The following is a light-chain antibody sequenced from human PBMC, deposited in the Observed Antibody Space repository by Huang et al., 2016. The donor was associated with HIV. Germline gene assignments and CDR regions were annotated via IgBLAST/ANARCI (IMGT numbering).Light chain of an antibody. V-gene: IGKV3-15*01. CDR1: QNVSSD. CDR2: GAS. CDR3: QQYNKWPLFT. J-gene: IGKJ3*01. Sequence: VMTQSPVTLSVSPGERATLSCRASQNVSSDLAWYQQRPGHPPRLLMYGASTRATGLPARFSGSGSGTEFTLTISSLQSEDFAVYCCQQYNKWPLFTFGPGTKVDIK.